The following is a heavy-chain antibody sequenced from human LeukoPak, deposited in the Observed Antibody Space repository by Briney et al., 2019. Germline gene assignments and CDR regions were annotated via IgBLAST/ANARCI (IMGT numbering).Heavy chain of an antibody. Sequence: SETLSLTCAVYGGSFSAYYWSWLRQPPGKGLEWIGEIYHSGSTNYNPSLNSRVTISVDTSKNQFSLKLTSVTAADTAVYYCARGQVWLLYDYWGQGTLVTVSS. CDR1: GGSFSAYY. CDR3: ARGQVWLLYDY. D-gene: IGHD1-26*01. V-gene: IGHV4-34*01. CDR2: IYHSGST. J-gene: IGHJ4*02.